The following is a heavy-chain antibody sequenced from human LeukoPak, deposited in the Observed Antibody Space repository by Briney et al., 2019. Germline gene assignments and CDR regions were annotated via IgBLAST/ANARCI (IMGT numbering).Heavy chain of an antibody. CDR1: GFTFSSYA. CDR2: ISYDGSNK. CDR3: VRVGSVSGSDYLDY. J-gene: IGHJ4*02. Sequence: GGSLRLSCAASGFTFSSYAMHWVRQAPGKGLEWVAVISYDGSNKYYADSVKGRFTISRDNSKNTLYLQMNSLETEDTAVYYCVRVGSVSGSDYLDYWGQGTLVTVSS. V-gene: IGHV3-30*04. D-gene: IGHD6-19*01.